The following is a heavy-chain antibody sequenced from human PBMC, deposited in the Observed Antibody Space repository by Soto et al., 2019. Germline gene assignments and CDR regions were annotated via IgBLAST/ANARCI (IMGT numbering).Heavy chain of an antibody. D-gene: IGHD6-19*01. Sequence: ASVKVSCKASGYTFTSYDINWVRQATGQGLEWMGWMNANNGNTEYAQKFQGRVTMTRDTSVSTAYMELSSLRSEDTAVYYCAFSSGRTIDYWGQGTLVTVSS. J-gene: IGHJ4*02. CDR1: GYTFTSYD. CDR2: MNANNGNT. CDR3: AFSSGRTIDY. V-gene: IGHV1-8*01.